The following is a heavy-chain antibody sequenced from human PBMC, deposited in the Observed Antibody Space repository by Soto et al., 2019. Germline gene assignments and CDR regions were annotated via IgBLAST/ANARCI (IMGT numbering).Heavy chain of an antibody. V-gene: IGHV4-34*01. D-gene: IGHD2-8*02. CDR3: ARDKITGLFDY. Sequence: QVQLQQWGAGLLKPSETLSLTCAVYGGSFSGYYWPWIRQPPGTGLEWIGEINHSGSTNYNPSLKHQVTISVDTSKNQFSLKLTSVTAAETAVYYCARDKITGLFDYWGQGTLVTVSS. CDR1: GGSFSGYY. CDR2: INHSGST. J-gene: IGHJ4*02.